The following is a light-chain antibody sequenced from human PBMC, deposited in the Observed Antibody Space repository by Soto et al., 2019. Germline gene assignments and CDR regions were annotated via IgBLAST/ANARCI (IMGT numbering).Light chain of an antibody. J-gene: IGKJ1*01. Sequence: EIVLTQSPGTLSLSPGERATLSCRASQSLSKNYLAWYQHKHGQAPGLLNHHASNRATGIPDRFSGSGSGTGFTLTISSLEPEDSEVYYCQQCGTAPLTFGPGTKVEI. CDR1: QSLSKNY. V-gene: IGKV3-20*01. CDR3: QQCGTAPLT. CDR2: HAS.